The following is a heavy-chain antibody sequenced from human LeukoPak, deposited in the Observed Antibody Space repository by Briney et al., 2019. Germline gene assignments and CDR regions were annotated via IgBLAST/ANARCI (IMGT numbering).Heavy chain of an antibody. D-gene: IGHD3-3*01. V-gene: IGHV5-51*01. CDR1: GYSFTSYW. Sequence: GESLKISCKGSGYSFTSYWIGWVRQMPGKGLEWMGIIYPGDSDTRYSPSFQGQVTISADKSICTAYLQWSSLKASDTAMYYCARSYDFWSGYLDYWGQGTLVTVSS. CDR3: ARSYDFWSGYLDY. CDR2: IYPGDSDT. J-gene: IGHJ4*02.